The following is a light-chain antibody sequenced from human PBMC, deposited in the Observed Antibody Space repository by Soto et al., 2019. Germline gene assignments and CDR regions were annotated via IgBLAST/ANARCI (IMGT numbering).Light chain of an antibody. CDR2: GNS. CDR1: SSNIGAGYD. V-gene: IGLV1-40*01. Sequence: QSVLTQPPSVSGAPGQRVTISCTGSSSNIGAGYDVHWYQQLPGTAPKLLIYGNSNRPSGVPDRFSGSKSGTSASLAITGLQAEDEADYYCQSYDSSLSVFLFGGGTQLTVL. J-gene: IGLJ7*01. CDR3: QSYDSSLSVFL.